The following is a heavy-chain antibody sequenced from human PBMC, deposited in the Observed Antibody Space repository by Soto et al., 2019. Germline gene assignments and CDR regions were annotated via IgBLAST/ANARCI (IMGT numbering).Heavy chain of an antibody. CDR1: GFIFGRFG. Sequence: QVQLVESGGGVVQPGRSLKLSCAASGFIFGRFGMHWVRQPPGKGLEWVAVIWNDGSNKFYADSVQGRFTISRDNSKNTLYLKMDSLRAEDTAVYYCARDHESACGECVPAGFDYWGQGTLVTVSS. J-gene: IGHJ4*02. V-gene: IGHV3-33*01. CDR3: ARDHESACGECVPAGFDY. CDR2: IWNDGSNK. D-gene: IGHD2-21*01.